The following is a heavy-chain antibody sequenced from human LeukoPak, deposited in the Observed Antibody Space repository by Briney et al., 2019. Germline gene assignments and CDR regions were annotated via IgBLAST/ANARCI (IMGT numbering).Heavy chain of an antibody. CDR3: ARERFHGSGAPKYDY. CDR2: ISISTSYI. V-gene: IGHV3-21*01. J-gene: IGHJ4*02. D-gene: IGHD3-10*01. Sequence: KTGGSLRLSCAASGFIFSDYSMIWVRQAPGKGLEWVAPISISTSYIDYADSVKGRFTISRDNAKNSLYLQMNSLRVDDTAVYYCARERFHGSGAPKYDYWGQGTLVTVSS. CDR1: GFIFSDYS.